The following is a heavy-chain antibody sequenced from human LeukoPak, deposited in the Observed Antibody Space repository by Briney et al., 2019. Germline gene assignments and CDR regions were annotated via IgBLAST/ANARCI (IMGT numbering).Heavy chain of an antibody. CDR1: GFTFSSYA. D-gene: IGHD3-10*01. V-gene: IGHV3-30-3*01. Sequence: GALRLSCAASGFTFSSYAMHWVRQAPGKGLEWVAVISYDGSNKYYADSVKGRFTISRDNSKNTLYLQMNSLRAEDTAVYYCARASLLWFGGYFDYWGQGTLVTVSS. CDR3: ARASLLWFGGYFDY. J-gene: IGHJ4*02. CDR2: ISYDGSNK.